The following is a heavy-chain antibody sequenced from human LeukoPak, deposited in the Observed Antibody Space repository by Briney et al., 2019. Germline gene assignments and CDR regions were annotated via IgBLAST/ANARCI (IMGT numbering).Heavy chain of an antibody. V-gene: IGHV3-33*01. Sequence: GRSLRLSCAASGFTFSSYAIHWVRQAPGKGLEWVALIWHDGSNKYYSDSVKGRFTISRDNSKSTAFLQMNSLRAEDTAVYYCATEVFGSGSCPDYWGQGTLVTVSS. D-gene: IGHD3-10*01. CDR2: IWHDGSNK. J-gene: IGHJ4*02. CDR1: GFTFSSYA. CDR3: ATEVFGSGSCPDY.